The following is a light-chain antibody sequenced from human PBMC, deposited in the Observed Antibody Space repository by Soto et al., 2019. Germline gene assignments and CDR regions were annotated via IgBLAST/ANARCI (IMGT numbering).Light chain of an antibody. CDR1: QSVLYSSKDKNY. CDR3: QQYYTPPWT. V-gene: IGKV4-1*01. CDR2: WAT. Sequence: DIVMTQSPDSLTVSLGERATVNCKSSQSVLYSSKDKNYLAWYQQKPGQPPRLLIYWATSRDSGVPDRFSGSGSGTDFTLTISSLQADDVAVYYCQQYYTPPWTFGQRTKVDI. J-gene: IGKJ1*01.